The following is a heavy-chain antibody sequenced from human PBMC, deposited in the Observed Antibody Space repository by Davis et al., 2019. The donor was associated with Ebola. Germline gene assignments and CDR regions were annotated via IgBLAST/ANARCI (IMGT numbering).Heavy chain of an antibody. D-gene: IGHD2-15*01. J-gene: IGHJ4*02. CDR2: IRYDGSNK. CDR3: AREEDVVVVAAIDY. V-gene: IGHV3-30*02. CDR1: GFIFSSYG. Sequence: GESLKISCAASGFIFSSYGMHWVRQAPGKGLEWVTFIRYDGSNKYYADSLKGRFSISRDNSKNTLYLQMNSLRAEDTAVYYCAREEDVVVVAAIDYWGQGTLVTVSS.